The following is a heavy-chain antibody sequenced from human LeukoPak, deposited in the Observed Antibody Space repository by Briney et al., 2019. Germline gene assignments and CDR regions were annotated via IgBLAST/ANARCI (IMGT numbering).Heavy chain of an antibody. CDR1: GYTFTTYY. V-gene: IGHV1-46*01. J-gene: IGHJ4*02. CDR2: INPNGGST. D-gene: IGHD3-10*01. Sequence: ASVKVSCKASGYTFTTYYMHWVRQAPGQGLEWMGIINPNGGSTSYAQNRVTMTRNTSTSTFYMELSSLKSEDTAVYYCARASNYGSGNYHLDYWGQGTLVTVSS. CDR3: ARASNYGSGNYHLDY.